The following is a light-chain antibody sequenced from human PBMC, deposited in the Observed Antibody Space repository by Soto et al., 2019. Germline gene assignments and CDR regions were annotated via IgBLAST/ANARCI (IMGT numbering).Light chain of an antibody. CDR2: DAS. J-gene: IGKJ1*01. V-gene: IGKV3-11*01. Sequence: EIVLTQSPATLSLSPGERATLSCRASQSVSSYLAWYQQKPGQAPRLLIYDASNRATGIPARFSGSGSGTDFTLTISSLQPEDFATYYCQQYNNWPRTFGQGTKVDIK. CDR1: QSVSSY. CDR3: QQYNNWPRT.